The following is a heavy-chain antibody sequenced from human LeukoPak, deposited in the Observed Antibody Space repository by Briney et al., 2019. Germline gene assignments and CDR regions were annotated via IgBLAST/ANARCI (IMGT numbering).Heavy chain of an antibody. J-gene: IGHJ4*02. D-gene: IGHD3-22*01. CDR2: INPNSGGT. CDR1: GYTFTGYY. V-gene: IGHV1-2*02. CDR3: ARGSSKYYYDSSGYPFDY. Sequence: GASVKVSCKASGYTFTGYYMHWVRQAPGQGLEWMGWINPNSGGTNYAQKFQRRVTMIRDTSISTAYMELSRLGSDDTAVYYCARGSSKYYYDSSGYPFDYWGQGTLVTVSS.